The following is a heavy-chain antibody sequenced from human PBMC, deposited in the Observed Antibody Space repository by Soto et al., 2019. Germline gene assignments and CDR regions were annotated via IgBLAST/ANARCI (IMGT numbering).Heavy chain of an antibody. D-gene: IGHD5-12*01. Sequence: GESLRLSCAASGFTFSSYSMNWVRQAPGKGLEGVSSISSSSSYIYYADSVKGRFTISRDNAKNSLYLQMNSLRAEDTAVYYCARDRAASXRDGYKAGAYYYYGMDVWGPGTTVTVSS. J-gene: IGHJ6*02. CDR2: ISSSSSYI. CDR3: ARDRAASXRDGYKAGAYYYYGMDV. CDR1: GFTFSSYS. V-gene: IGHV3-21*04.